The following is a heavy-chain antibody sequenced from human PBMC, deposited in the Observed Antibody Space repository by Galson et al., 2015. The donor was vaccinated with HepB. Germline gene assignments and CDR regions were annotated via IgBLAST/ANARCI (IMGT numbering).Heavy chain of an antibody. J-gene: IGHJ4*02. CDR3: ARVIVVVATVAFDY. D-gene: IGHD3-22*01. CDR1: GGSFSGYY. CDR2: INHSGST. V-gene: IGHV4-34*01. Sequence: SEPLSLTCAVYGGSFSGYYWSWIRQPPGKGLEWIGEINHSGSTNYNPSLKSRVTISVDTSKNQFSLKLSSVTAADTAVYYCARVIVVVATVAFDYWGQGTLVTVSS.